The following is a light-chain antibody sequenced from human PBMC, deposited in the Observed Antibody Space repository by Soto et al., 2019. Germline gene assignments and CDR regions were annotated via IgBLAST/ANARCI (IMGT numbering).Light chain of an antibody. CDR3: QQYGSSPWT. J-gene: IGKJ1*01. CDR2: GAS. CDR1: QSVSSSY. Sequence: EIELTQNPATLSLSPGESATLSCTASQSVSSSYLAWYQQKPGQAPRLLIYGASSRATDIPDRFSGSGSGTDFTLTISRLEPEDFAVYYCQQYGSSPWTFGQGTKVDIK. V-gene: IGKV3-20*01.